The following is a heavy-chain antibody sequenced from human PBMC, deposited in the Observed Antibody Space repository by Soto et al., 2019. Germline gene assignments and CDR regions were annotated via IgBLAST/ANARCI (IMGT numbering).Heavy chain of an antibody. V-gene: IGHV3-7*01. D-gene: IGHD3-16*02. CDR2: IKQDGSEK. J-gene: IGHJ4*02. Sequence: EVQLVESGGGLVQPGGSPRLSCAASGFTFSSHWMSWVRQAPGKGLEWLASIKQDGSEKHYVDSVKGRFTISRDNAKNSLYLQMNSLRVEDTAVYYCARVYYDYIWGSYPLVYWGQGTLVTVSS. CDR3: ARVYYDYIWGSYPLVY. CDR1: GFTFSSHW.